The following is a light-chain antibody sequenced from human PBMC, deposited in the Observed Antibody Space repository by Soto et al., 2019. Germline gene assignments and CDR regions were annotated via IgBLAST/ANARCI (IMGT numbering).Light chain of an antibody. CDR1: SNDVGGYNY. V-gene: IGLV2-14*03. CDR2: DVS. J-gene: IGLJ2*01. CDR3: SSYTSSSTRV. Sequence: SALTQPASVSGSPGRSITISCTGTSNDVGGYNYVSWYQHHPGKAPKLMISDVSNRPSGVSNRCSGSKSANTASLTIAGLQAEDDADYYCSSYTSSSTRVFGGGTKLTVL.